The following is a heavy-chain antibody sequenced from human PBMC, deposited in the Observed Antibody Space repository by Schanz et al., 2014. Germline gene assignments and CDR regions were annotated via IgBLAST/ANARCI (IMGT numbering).Heavy chain of an antibody. Sequence: QVQLVQSGAEVKKPGSSVKVSCKASGGTFSSYSISWVRQARGQGLEWVGRFIPILDVGNYAQQFQGRVTFTADKSTSTAYMELSSLRCGDTALFYCARGTMPGTFDIWGQGTMVTVSS. V-gene: IGHV1-69*02. CDR3: ARGTMPGTFDI. J-gene: IGHJ3*02. D-gene: IGHD2-2*01. CDR2: FIPILDVG. CDR1: GGTFSSYS.